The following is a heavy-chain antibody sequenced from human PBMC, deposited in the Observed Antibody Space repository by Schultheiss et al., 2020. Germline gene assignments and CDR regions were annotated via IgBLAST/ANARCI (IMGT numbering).Heavy chain of an antibody. J-gene: IGHJ4*02. CDR2: IYYSGST. CDR3: ARDASGYTHADY. D-gene: IGHD5-18*01. CDR1: GGSISSGGYY. V-gene: IGHV4-30-4*08. Sequence: SETLSLTCTVSGGSISSGGYYWSWIRQHPGKGLEWIGYIYYSGSTYYNPSLKSRVTISVDTSKNQFSLKLSSVTAADTAVYYCARDASGYTHADYWGQGTLVTVSS.